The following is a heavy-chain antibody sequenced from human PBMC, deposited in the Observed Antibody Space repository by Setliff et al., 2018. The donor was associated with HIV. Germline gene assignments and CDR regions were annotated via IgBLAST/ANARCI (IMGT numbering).Heavy chain of an antibody. D-gene: IGHD5-12*01. CDR3: ARVDPRLYSDSHFDY. J-gene: IGHJ4*02. Sequence: ASVKVSCKASGYTFTSCFMHWVRQAPGQGLEYMGIINPSDGTTDYTQKFQDRVTMTSDTSTSTVYMELRSLRSEDTAIYYCARVDPRLYSDSHFDYWGQGTLVTVSS. CDR1: GYTFTSCF. V-gene: IGHV1-46*01. CDR2: INPSDGTT.